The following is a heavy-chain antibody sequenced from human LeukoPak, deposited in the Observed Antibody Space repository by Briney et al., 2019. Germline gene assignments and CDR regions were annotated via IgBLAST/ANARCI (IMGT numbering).Heavy chain of an antibody. V-gene: IGHV4-59*08. J-gene: IGHJ4*02. Sequence: SETLSLTCTVSGGSISSYYWSWIRQPPGKGLEWIGYIYYSGSTNYNPSLKSRVTISVDTSKNQFSLKLSSVTAADTAVYYCARSEPTGMVAYWGQGTLVTVSS. CDR1: GGSISSYY. D-gene: IGHD1-26*01. CDR2: IYYSGST. CDR3: ARSEPTGMVAY.